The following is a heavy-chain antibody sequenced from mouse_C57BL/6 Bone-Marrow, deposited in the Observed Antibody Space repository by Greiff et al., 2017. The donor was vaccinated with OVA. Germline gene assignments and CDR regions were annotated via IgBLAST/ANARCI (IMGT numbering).Heavy chain of an antibody. CDR1: GFNIKDDY. Sequence: EVQLQQSGAELVRPGASVKLSCTASGFNIKDDYMHWVKQRPEQGLEWIGWIDPENGDTEYASKFQGKATITADTSSNTAYLQLSSLTSEDTAVYYCTLYYGSAWFAYGGQGTLVTVSA. J-gene: IGHJ3*01. CDR2: IDPENGDT. CDR3: TLYYGSAWFAY. D-gene: IGHD2-2*01. V-gene: IGHV14-4*01.